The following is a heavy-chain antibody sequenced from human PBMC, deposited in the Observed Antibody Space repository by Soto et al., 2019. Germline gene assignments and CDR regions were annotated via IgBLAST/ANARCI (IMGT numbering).Heavy chain of an antibody. D-gene: IGHD1-26*01. CDR1: GFTFSDYG. CDR2: ISYDGSQK. Sequence: QVQLGESGGGVVQPGKSLRLSCEASGFTFSDYGIHWVRQASGKGLDWVAVISYDGSQKYYADSVKGRFTISRDNSKNSLYLQMNSLRDEDTAVYYCAKDSVEFTTSPTFDHWGQGALVTVSS. V-gene: IGHV3-30*18. J-gene: IGHJ4*02. CDR3: AKDSVEFTTSPTFDH.